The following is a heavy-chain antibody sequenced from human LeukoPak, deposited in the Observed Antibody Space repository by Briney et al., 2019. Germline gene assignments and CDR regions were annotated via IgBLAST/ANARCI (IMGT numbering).Heavy chain of an antibody. Sequence: GGSLRLSCAASGFTFSTYGMHWVRQAPGKGLEWVAIIWYDGSNKNYADSVKGRFTISRDNSKNTLHLQMNSLRAEDTAVYYCARDHEGSSGWYSDYWGQGTLVTVSS. CDR1: GFTFSTYG. D-gene: IGHD6-19*01. CDR2: IWYDGSNK. V-gene: IGHV3-33*01. J-gene: IGHJ4*02. CDR3: ARDHEGSSGWYSDY.